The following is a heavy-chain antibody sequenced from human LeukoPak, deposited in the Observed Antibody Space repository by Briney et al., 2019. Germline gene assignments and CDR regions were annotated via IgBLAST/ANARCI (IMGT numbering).Heavy chain of an antibody. CDR3: ARGRVSSSTWYSTYYYYFYMDV. CDR2: VNHTGST. V-gene: IGHV4-59*01. CDR1: GFTFTTYW. J-gene: IGHJ6*03. D-gene: IGHD1-1*01. Sequence: GSLRLSCAASGFTFTTYWMAWVRQAPGKGLEWIGNVNHTGSTNFNPSLNGRVSISRDTTKNLFSQRLRSVTAADTAVYFCARGRVSSSTWYSTYYYYFYMDVWGKGTTVTVSS.